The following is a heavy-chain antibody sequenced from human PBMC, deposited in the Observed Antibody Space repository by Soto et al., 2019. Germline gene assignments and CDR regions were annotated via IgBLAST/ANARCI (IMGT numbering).Heavy chain of an antibody. CDR2: IYYSGST. CDR1: GGSISSGGYY. Sequence: SQTLSPTCTLSGGSISSGGYYCSWIRQHPGKGLEWIGYIYYSGSTYYNPSLKSRVTISVDTSKNQFSLKLSSVTAADTAVYYCARAFTIFGVVSSFGAFDIWGQGTMVTVSS. D-gene: IGHD3-3*01. CDR3: ARAFTIFGVVSSFGAFDI. J-gene: IGHJ3*02. V-gene: IGHV4-31*03.